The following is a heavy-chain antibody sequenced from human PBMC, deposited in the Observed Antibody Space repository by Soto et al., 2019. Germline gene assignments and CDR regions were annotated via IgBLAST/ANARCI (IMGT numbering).Heavy chain of an antibody. Sequence: QITLKESGPTLVKPTQTLTLTCTYSGFSLRTTEVGVGWIRQPPGKALEWLGIIYWDDNKRYSPSLKSRLTLTNDISKSQVVLTMTNMDPVDTATYYCAHTWGLPFDYWGQGTLVIVSS. CDR1: GFSLRTTEVG. J-gene: IGHJ4*02. CDR2: IYWDDNK. V-gene: IGHV2-5*02. CDR3: AHTWGLPFDY. D-gene: IGHD3-16*01.